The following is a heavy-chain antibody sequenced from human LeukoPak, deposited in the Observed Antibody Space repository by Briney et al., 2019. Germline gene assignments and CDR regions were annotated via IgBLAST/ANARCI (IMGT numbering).Heavy chain of an antibody. CDR2: INHSGST. V-gene: IGHV4-34*01. Sequence: PSETLSLTCAVYGGSFSGYYWSWIRQPPGKGLEWIGEINHSGSTNYNPSLKSRVTISVDTSKNQFSLKLSSVTAADTAVYYCARQMCSGGSCYSPFGNWFDPWGQGTLVTVSS. D-gene: IGHD2-15*01. CDR1: GGSFSGYY. J-gene: IGHJ5*02. CDR3: ARQMCSGGSCYSPFGNWFDP.